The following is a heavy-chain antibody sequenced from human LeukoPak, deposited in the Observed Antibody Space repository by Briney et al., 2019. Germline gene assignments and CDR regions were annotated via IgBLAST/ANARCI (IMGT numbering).Heavy chain of an antibody. J-gene: IGHJ4*02. D-gene: IGHD4-17*01. Sequence: SSETLSLTCTVSGGSISSYYWSWIRQPPGKELEWIGYLYYSGSTNYNPSFKSRVTMSVDTSKNQFSLKLNSMTAADTAVYFCARERYNDYGFDYWGQGTLVTVSS. V-gene: IGHV4-59*01. CDR3: ARERYNDYGFDY. CDR1: GGSISSYY. CDR2: LYYSGST.